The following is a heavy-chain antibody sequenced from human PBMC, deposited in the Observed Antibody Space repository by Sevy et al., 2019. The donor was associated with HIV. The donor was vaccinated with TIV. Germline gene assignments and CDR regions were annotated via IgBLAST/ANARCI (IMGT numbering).Heavy chain of an antibody. CDR2: ISNDGRRA. CDR3: AGQERYIDR. J-gene: IGHJ4*02. Sequence: GGSLRLSCAASGFTFSNFWMHWVRQAPGKGLVWLSRISNDGRRASYADSLKGRFTISRDNAKNTAYLQINRLRAEDTAIYYRAGQERYIDRWGQGILVTVSS. CDR1: GFTFSNFW. V-gene: IGHV3-74*01. D-gene: IGHD3-9*01.